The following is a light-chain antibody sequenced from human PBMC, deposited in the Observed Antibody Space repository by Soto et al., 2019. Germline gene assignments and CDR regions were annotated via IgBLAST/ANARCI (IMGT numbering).Light chain of an antibody. V-gene: IGKV1-5*01. CDR3: QQSYSTEWT. CDR2: DAS. CDR1: QSVSGW. Sequence: DIQMTQSPSTLSASVGDTVTVTCRASQSVSGWLAWYQQKPGEAPKLLIYDASDLQSGVPSRFSGSGAGTEFTPTISSLQPEDFATYYCQQSYSTEWTFGQGTKVDIK. J-gene: IGKJ1*01.